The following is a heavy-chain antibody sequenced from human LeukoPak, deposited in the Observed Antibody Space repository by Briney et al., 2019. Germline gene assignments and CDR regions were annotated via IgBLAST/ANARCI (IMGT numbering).Heavy chain of an antibody. J-gene: IGHJ5*02. CDR2: ISAYNGNT. V-gene: IGHV1-18*01. D-gene: IGHD3-10*01. CDR1: GYTFTSYG. CDR3: ARDEFMGFDP. Sequence: ASVTVSFTASGYTFTSYGISWVRQAPGQGLEWMGWISAYNGNTNYAQKLQGRVTMTTDTSTSTAYMELRSLRSDDTAMYYCARDEFMGFDPWGQGTLVTVSS.